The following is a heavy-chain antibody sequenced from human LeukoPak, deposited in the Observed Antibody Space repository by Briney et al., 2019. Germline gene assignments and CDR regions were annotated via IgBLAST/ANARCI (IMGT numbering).Heavy chain of an antibody. J-gene: IGHJ6*03. CDR3: AKAGGYDYAWGSYRYYYYMDV. V-gene: IGHV3-23*01. Sequence: GGSLRLSCAASGFTFSSYAMSWVRQAPGKGLEWVSAISGSGGSTYYADSVKGRFTISRDNSKNTLYLQMNSLRAEDTAVYYCAKAGGYDYAWGSYRYYYYMDVWGKGTTVTVSS. D-gene: IGHD3-16*02. CDR1: GFTFSSYA. CDR2: ISGSGGST.